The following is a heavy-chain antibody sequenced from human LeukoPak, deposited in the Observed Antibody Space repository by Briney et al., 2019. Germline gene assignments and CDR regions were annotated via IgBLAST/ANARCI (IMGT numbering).Heavy chain of an antibody. D-gene: IGHD4-23*01. CDR2: IYHGGTT. J-gene: IGHJ4*02. CDR1: GSSISSGYY. Sequence: SETLSLTCAVSGSSISSGYYWGWIRQPPGKGLEWIGSIYHGGTTYYNPSLKSRVTISVDTSKNHFSLKPSSVTAADTAVYYCARAFDYGGNYDYWGQGTLVTVSS. V-gene: IGHV4-38-2*01. CDR3: ARAFDYGGNYDY.